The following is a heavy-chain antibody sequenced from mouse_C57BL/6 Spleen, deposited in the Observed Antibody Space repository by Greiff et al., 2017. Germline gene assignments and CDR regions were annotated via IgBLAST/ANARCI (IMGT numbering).Heavy chain of an antibody. CDR2: INYDGSST. Sequence: DVKLVESEGGLVQPGSSMKLSCTASGFTFSDYYMAWVRQVPEKGLEWVANINYDGSSTYYLDSLKSRFIISRDNAKNILDLQLSSLMSEDTAAYYCAGDSDYGAMDDWGQGTAVTVSS. J-gene: IGHJ4*01. CDR3: AGDSDYGAMDD. V-gene: IGHV5-16*01. CDR1: GFTFSDYY.